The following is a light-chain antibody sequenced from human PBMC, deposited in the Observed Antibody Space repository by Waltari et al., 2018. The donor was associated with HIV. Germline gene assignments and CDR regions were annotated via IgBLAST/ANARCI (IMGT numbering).Light chain of an antibody. CDR2: EVS. Sequence: DDVLTQTPPSLPATLGQPASISCRSAQSLVYRDGNTYLNWYHQRPGQSPRRLIYEVSIRDSGVPGRFSGSGAGTDFTLRISGVEAGDLGVYYCMQGSHWSYTFGQGTKLEIK. V-gene: IGKV2-30*01. CDR1: QSLVYRDGNTY. CDR3: MQGSHWSYT. J-gene: IGKJ2*01.